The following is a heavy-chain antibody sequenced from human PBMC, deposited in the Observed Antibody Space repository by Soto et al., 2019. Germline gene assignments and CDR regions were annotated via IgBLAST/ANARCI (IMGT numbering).Heavy chain of an antibody. CDR3: ARDFLDYYDSSGSSFDY. CDR1: GFTFSSYA. D-gene: IGHD3-22*01. Sequence: GSLRLSCAASGFTFSSYAMHWVRQAPGKGLEWVAVISYDGSNKYYADSVKGRFTISRDNSKNTLYLQMNSLRAEDTAVYYCARDFLDYYDSSGSSFDYWGQGTLVTVSS. J-gene: IGHJ4*02. V-gene: IGHV3-30-3*01. CDR2: ISYDGSNK.